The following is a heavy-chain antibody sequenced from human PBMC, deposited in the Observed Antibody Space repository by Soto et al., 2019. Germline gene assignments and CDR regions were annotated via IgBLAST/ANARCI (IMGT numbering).Heavy chain of an antibody. Sequence: PGGSLRLSCAASGFTFSSYWMSWVRQAPGKGLEWVANIKQDGSEKYYVDSVKGRFTISRDNAKNSLYLQMNSLRAEDTAVYYCARVAQRQWLALDAFDIWAQGTMVTVSS. CDR3: ARVAQRQWLALDAFDI. V-gene: IGHV3-7*01. CDR1: GFTFSSYW. CDR2: IKQDGSEK. J-gene: IGHJ3*02. D-gene: IGHD6-19*01.